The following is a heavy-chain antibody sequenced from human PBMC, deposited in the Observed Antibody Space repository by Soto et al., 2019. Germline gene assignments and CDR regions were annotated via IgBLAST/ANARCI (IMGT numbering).Heavy chain of an antibody. V-gene: IGHV4-4*03. CDR2: IYHSGTT. J-gene: IGHJ4*02. CDR3: ARRGDGSGSLDY. D-gene: IGHD3-10*01. CDR1: GGSISSSSW. Sequence: QVQLQESGPGLVKPPGTLSLTCAVSGGSISSSSWWSWVRLPPGKGLEWIGEIYHSGTTNYNPSLKSRVTISVDKSKNQFSLKLSSVTAADTAVYYCARRGDGSGSLDYWGQGTLVNVSS.